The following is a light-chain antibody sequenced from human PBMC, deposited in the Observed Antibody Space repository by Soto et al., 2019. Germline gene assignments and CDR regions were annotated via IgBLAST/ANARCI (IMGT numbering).Light chain of an antibody. J-gene: IGLJ3*02. CDR3: ETWYSNTHKV. CDR1: SGHSTYI. Sequence: QSVLTQSSSASASLGSSVKLTCILSSGHSTYIIAWHQQQPGKAPRFLMTLDRSGSYNRGSGVPDRFSGFSSGADRYLTISTLHFEDEGDYYCETWYSNTHKVFGGGTKVTVL. V-gene: IGLV4-60*02. CDR2: LDRSGSY.